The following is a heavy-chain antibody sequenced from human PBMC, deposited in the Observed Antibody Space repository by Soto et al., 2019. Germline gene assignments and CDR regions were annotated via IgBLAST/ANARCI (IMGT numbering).Heavy chain of an antibody. CDR2: ISYDGSNK. CDR1: GFTFSSYA. Sequence: ESGGGVVQPGRSLRLSCAASGFTFSSYAMHWVRQAPGKGLEWVAVISYDGSNKYYADSVKGRFTISRDNSKNTLYLQMNSLRAEDTAVYYCARDQLLSGRSGDTAMVNYYCDGMDVWGQGTTVTASS. D-gene: IGHD5-18*01. J-gene: IGHJ6*02. CDR3: ARDQLLSGRSGDTAMVNYYCDGMDV. V-gene: IGHV3-30-3*01.